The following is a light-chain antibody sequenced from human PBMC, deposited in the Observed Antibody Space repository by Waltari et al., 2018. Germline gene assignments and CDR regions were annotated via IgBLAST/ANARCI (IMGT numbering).Light chain of an antibody. CDR3: QQSYDTPRT. CDR1: QTISTY. CDR2: AAS. Sequence: DIQMTQSPASLSASVGDRVTITCRASQTISTYLSWHQQKPGKAPRLLSYAASNLQSGVPSRFSGSGSGKDFTLTISSLQPEDFATYYCQQSYDTPRTFGQGTKVEIK. J-gene: IGKJ1*01. V-gene: IGKV1-39*01.